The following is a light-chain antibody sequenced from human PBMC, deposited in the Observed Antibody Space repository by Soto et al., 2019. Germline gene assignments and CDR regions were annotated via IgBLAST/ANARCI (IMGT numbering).Light chain of an antibody. CDR1: SSDVGGYNY. CDR2: EVS. J-gene: IGLJ2*01. V-gene: IGLV2-14*01. Sequence: QSALTQPASVSGSPGQSITISCTGTSSDVGGYNYVSWYQQHPGKAPKLMIYEVSNRPSGVSNRFSGSKSGNTASLTISGLQAEDEADYYCSSYTSSSTLVVFGGGTKVNVL. CDR3: SSYTSSSTLVV.